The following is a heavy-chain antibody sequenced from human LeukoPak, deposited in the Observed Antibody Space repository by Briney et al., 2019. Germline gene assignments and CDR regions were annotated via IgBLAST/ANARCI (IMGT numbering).Heavy chain of an antibody. CDR2: ISAYNGNT. CDR3: ARDLEMVTMIVVGYFYYMDV. V-gene: IGHV1-18*01. Sequence: ASVKVSCKASGYTFTSYAISWVRQAPGQGLEWMGWISAYNGNTNYAQKLQGRVTMTTDTSTSTAYMELRSLRSDDTAVYYCARDLEMVTMIVVGYFYYMDVWGKGTTVTVSS. J-gene: IGHJ6*03. D-gene: IGHD3-22*01. CDR1: GYTFTSYA.